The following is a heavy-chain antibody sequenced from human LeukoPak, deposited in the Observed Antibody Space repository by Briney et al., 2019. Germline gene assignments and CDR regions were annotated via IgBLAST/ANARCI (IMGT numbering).Heavy chain of an antibody. CDR2: INPSGGST. V-gene: IGHV1-46*01. J-gene: IGHJ4*02. CDR3: ARSPNYDFWSGYPPGFDY. CDR1: GSTFTSYY. D-gene: IGHD3-3*01. Sequence: GASVKVSCKASGSTFTSYYMHWVRQAPGQGLEWMGIINPSGGSTSYAQKFQGRVTMTRDTSTSTVYMELSSLRSEDTAVYYCARSPNYDFWSGYPPGFDYWGQGTLVTVSS.